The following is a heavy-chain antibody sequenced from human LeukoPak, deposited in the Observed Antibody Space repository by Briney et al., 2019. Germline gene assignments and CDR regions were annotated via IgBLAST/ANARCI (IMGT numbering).Heavy chain of an antibody. CDR1: GGSISTYY. D-gene: IGHD6-13*01. J-gene: IGHJ4*02. CDR3: ARRSWYVDY. Sequence: SETLSLTCKVSGGSISTYYWIWLRQPPGKGLEYLGYIYSSGGADYNPSLKSRVTISEDTTKNEISLKLNSVTAADTAVYYCARRSWYVDYWGEGTLVTVSS. V-gene: IGHV4-59*08. CDR2: IYSSGGA.